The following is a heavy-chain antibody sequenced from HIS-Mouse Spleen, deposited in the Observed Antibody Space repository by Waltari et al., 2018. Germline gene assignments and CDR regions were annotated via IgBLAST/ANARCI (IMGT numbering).Heavy chain of an antibody. CDR2: SYYGGST. CDR3: AREIPYSSSWYDWYFDL. D-gene: IGHD6-13*01. Sequence: QLQLQESGPGLVKPSETLSLTCTVSGGSISSSSYYWAWVRQPPGKGLEWIGSSYYGGSTYYNPSLKSRVTISVDTSKNQFSLKLSSVTAADTAVYYCAREIPYSSSWYDWYFDLWGRGTLVTVSS. CDR1: GGSISSSSYY. V-gene: IGHV4-39*07. J-gene: IGHJ2*01.